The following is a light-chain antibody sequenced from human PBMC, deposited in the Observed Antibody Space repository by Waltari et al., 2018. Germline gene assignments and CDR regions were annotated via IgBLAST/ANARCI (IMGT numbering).Light chain of an antibody. V-gene: IGKV1-9*01. J-gene: IGKJ4*01. CDR2: AAS. Sequence: QLTQSPSSLSASVGDRVNINCRTSQDISSYLVWYQHKPGKAPTPLIYAASELKSGVPSWFSGSGSVTNFTLTIRSLEPEDFATYSCQQVNTVAPTFGGGTKVDI. CDR1: QDISSY. CDR3: QQVNTVAPT.